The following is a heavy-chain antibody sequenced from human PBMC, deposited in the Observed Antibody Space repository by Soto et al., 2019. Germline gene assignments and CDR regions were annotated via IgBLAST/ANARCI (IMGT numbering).Heavy chain of an antibody. Sequence: HPGGSLRLSCAASGFTFSIYAMSWVRQAPGKGLEWVSAISGSGGSTYYADSVKGRFTISRDNSKNTLYLQMNSLRAEDTAVYYCAKDPQRGLDYSLAFGGQGPLVPVSP. CDR2: ISGSGGST. CDR3: AKDPQRGLDYSLAF. D-gene: IGHD2-15*01. CDR1: GFTFSIYA. V-gene: IGHV3-23*01. J-gene: IGHJ4*02.